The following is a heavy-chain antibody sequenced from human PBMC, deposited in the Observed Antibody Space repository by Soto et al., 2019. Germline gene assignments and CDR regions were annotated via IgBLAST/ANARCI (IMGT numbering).Heavy chain of an antibody. D-gene: IGHD4-17*01. J-gene: IGHJ4*02. V-gene: IGHV1-69*02. CDR3: ASAEPLRWTEDY. Sequence: QVQLVQSGAEVKKPGSSVKVSCKASGGTFSSYTISWVRQAPGQGLEWMGRIIPILGIANYAQKFQGRVTINADKSTSTAYMELSSLRSEDTAVYYGASAEPLRWTEDYWGQGTLVTVSS. CDR1: GGTFSSYT. CDR2: IIPILGIA.